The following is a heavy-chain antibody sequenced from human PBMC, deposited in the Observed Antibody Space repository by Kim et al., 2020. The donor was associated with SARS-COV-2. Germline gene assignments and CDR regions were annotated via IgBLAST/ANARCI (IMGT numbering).Heavy chain of an antibody. CDR1: GFTFSSYS. J-gene: IGHJ6*02. Sequence: GGSLRLSCAASGFTFSSYSMNWVRQAPGKGLEWVSSISSSSSYIYYADSVKGRFTISRDNAKNSLYLQMNSLRAEDTAVYYCARGGGHLTGYYRGLRYYYGMDVWGQGTTVTVSS. V-gene: IGHV3-21*01. CDR3: ARGGGHLTGYYRGLRYYYGMDV. D-gene: IGHD3-9*01. CDR2: ISSSSSYI.